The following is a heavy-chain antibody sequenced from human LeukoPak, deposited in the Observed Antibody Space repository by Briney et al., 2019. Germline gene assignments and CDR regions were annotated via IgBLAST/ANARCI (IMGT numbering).Heavy chain of an antibody. CDR2: MNPNSGNT. CDR1: GYTFSSYD. D-gene: IGHD5-18*01. CDR3: ARGDRVQLWSDY. Sequence: ASVKVSCKASGYTFSSYDMNWVRQATGQGLEWMGWMNPNSGNTGYAQKFRGRVTMTRNTSTSTAYMELSSLRPEDTAVYYCARGDRVQLWSDYWGQGTLVTVFS. J-gene: IGHJ4*02. V-gene: IGHV1-8*01.